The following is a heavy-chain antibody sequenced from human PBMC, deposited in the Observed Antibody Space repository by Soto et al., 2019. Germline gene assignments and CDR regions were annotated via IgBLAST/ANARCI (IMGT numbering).Heavy chain of an antibody. Sequence: EVQLVESGGGLVQPGRSLRLSCAASGFTFDDYAMHWVRQVSGKGLEWVSGISWNSGSIGQADSVKGRFTISRDNAKNSLYLQMNSLRAEDTALYYCAKDMDDYGDHFDSWGQGTLVTVSS. V-gene: IGHV3-9*01. CDR1: GFTFDDYA. CDR3: AKDMDDYGDHFDS. D-gene: IGHD4-17*01. CDR2: ISWNSGSI. J-gene: IGHJ4*02.